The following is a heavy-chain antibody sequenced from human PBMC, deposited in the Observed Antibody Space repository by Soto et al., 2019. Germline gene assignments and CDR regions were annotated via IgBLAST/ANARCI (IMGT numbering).Heavy chain of an antibody. CDR1: GGSFSGYY. CDR2: INHSGST. Sequence: PSETLSLTCAVYGGSFSGYYWSWIRQPPGKGLEWIAEINHSGSTNYNPSLKSRVTISVDTSKNQFSLKLSSVTAADTAVYYCARESRLYSISPIEYWGQGTLVTVSS. J-gene: IGHJ4*02. CDR3: ARESRLYSISPIEY. V-gene: IGHV4-34*01. D-gene: IGHD6-6*01.